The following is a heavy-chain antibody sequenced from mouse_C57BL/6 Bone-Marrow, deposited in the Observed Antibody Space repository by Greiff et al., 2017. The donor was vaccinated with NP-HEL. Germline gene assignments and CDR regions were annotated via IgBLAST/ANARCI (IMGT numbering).Heavy chain of an antibody. J-gene: IGHJ3*01. CDR1: GFTFSGYG. CDR2: ISSGGSYT. Sequence: EVQRVESGGDLVKPGGSLKLSCAASGFTFSGYGMSWVRQTPDKRLEWVATISSGGSYTYYPDSVKGRFTISRDNAKNTLYLQMSSLKSEDTAMYYCASPYDYDVAWFAYWGQGTLVTVSA. CDR3: ASPYDYDVAWFAY. D-gene: IGHD2-4*01. V-gene: IGHV5-6*01.